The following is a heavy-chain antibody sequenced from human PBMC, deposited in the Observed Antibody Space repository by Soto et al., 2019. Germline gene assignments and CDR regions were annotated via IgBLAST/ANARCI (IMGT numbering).Heavy chain of an antibody. CDR2: IYPGDSDT. CDR3: ARQEDVTGTVDYSYGY. J-gene: IGHJ4*02. D-gene: IGHD1-20*01. V-gene: IGHV5-51*01. Sequence: GESLKISCKGSGYTFTDYWIGWVRQLPGKGLEWMGIIYPGDSDTRYSPSFQGHVTITVDKSTSTAYLQWNTLKASDTAMYYCARQEDVTGTVDYSYGYWGQGTLVTVSS. CDR1: GYTFTDYW.